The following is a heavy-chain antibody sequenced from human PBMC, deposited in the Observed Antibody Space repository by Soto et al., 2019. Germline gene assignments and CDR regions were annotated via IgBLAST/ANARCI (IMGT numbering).Heavy chain of an antibody. Sequence: GGSLRLSCAASGFTFSSYAMHWVRQAPGKGLEWVAVISYDGSNKYYADSVKGRFTISRDNSKNTLYLQMNSLRAEDTAVYYCARGGVTMIAHPIDYWGQGTLVTVSS. CDR1: GFTFSSYA. V-gene: IGHV3-30-3*01. J-gene: IGHJ4*02. CDR3: ARGGVTMIAHPIDY. CDR2: ISYDGSNK. D-gene: IGHD3-22*01.